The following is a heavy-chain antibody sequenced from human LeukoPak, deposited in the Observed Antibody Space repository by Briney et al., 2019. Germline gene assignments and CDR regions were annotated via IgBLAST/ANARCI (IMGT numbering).Heavy chain of an antibody. D-gene: IGHD1-26*01. J-gene: IGHJ4*02. Sequence: SETLSLTCTVSGGSMSSSSYYRGSIRQPPGKGLEWIGSIYYSGTTYYNPSLKSRVTISVDTSKNQFSLKLSSVTAADTAVYYCAEVGATHFDYWGQGTLVTVSS. V-gene: IGHV4-39*07. CDR1: GGSMSSSSYY. CDR2: IYYSGTT. CDR3: AEVGATHFDY.